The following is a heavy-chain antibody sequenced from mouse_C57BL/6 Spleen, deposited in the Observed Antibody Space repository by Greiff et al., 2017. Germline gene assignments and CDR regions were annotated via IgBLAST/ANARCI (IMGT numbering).Heavy chain of an antibody. V-gene: IGHV1-69*01. Sequence: QVQLQQPGAELVLPGASVKLSCTASGFTFTSYWMHWVKQRPGQGLEWIGEIDPSDIYTNYNHKFKGKSTLTVDKSSSTAYVQLSSLNSEDSAVYYCASSGKSYAMDYWGQGTSVTVSS. CDR2: IDPSDIYT. J-gene: IGHJ4*01. CDR1: GFTFTSYW. D-gene: IGHD2-1*01. CDR3: ASSGKSYAMDY.